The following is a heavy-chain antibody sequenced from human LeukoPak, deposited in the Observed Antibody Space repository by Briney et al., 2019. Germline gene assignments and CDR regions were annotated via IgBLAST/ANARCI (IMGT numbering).Heavy chain of an antibody. V-gene: IGHV3-23*01. Sequence: GGSLRLSCAASGFTFSSSAMSWVRQAPGKGLEWVSSISGSGSGGSTYYADSVKGRFTISRDNSKNTLYLQMNSLRAEDTAVYYCAKVTNLYSGSYWIRDNWFDPWGQGTLVTVSS. CDR1: GFTFSSSA. CDR3: AKVTNLYSGSYWIRDNWFDP. J-gene: IGHJ5*02. D-gene: IGHD1-26*01. CDR2: ISGSGSGGST.